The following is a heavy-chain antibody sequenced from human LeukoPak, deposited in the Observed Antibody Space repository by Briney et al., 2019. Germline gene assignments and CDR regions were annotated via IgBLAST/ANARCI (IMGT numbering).Heavy chain of an antibody. Sequence: SAQTLALTCTVSGVSISSGGYYWSWIRQHPGKGLEWIGYIYYSGSTYYNPSLKSRVTISVDTSKNQFSLKLSSVTAADTAVYYCARSEDCSGGSCYTVTPPDYWGQGTLVTVSS. D-gene: IGHD2-15*01. V-gene: IGHV4-31*03. CDR1: GVSISSGGYY. J-gene: IGHJ4*02. CDR2: IYYSGST. CDR3: ARSEDCSGGSCYTVTPPDY.